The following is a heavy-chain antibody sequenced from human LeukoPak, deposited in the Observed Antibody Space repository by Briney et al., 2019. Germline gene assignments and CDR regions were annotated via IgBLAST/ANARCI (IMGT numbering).Heavy chain of an antibody. Sequence: SSETLSLTCTVSGGSISTYYWSLIRQPPGKGLEWLGYIYYSGSTNYNPSLKSRVTISVDTSKKQFSLKLSSVTATDTAVYYCAGATLIAPRPGYFDYWGQGTLVTVSS. CDR2: IYYSGST. D-gene: IGHD6-6*01. CDR3: AGATLIAPRPGYFDY. V-gene: IGHV4-59*01. J-gene: IGHJ4*02. CDR1: GGSISTYY.